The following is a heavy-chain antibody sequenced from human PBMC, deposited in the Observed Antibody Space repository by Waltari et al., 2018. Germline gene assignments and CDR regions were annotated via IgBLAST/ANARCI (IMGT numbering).Heavy chain of an antibody. Sequence: QVQLQESGPGLVKPSGTLSLTCAVSGGSISSSNWWRWVRQPPGKGLEWIGEIYHSGVTNYNPSLKRRVTISVGKSKNQFSLKLSSVTAAGTAVYYCARGAEAAGTLDYWGQGTLVTVSS. J-gene: IGHJ4*02. CDR2: IYHSGVT. CDR3: ARGAEAAGTLDY. V-gene: IGHV4-4*02. CDR1: GGSISSSNW. D-gene: IGHD6-13*01.